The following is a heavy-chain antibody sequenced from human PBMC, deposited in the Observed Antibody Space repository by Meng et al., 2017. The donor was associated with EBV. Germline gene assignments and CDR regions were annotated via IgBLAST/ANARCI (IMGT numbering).Heavy chain of an antibody. Sequence: QGQLVQSAAEVKKPGSWVTASCKTSGGPFRYYAISWVRQAPGQGLEWLGGFLPRLGAPNYAQKFHGRVKITADESTSTHYMDLSSLRSEDTAIYYCASESGRGYTPDYWGQGTLVTVSS. CDR2: FLPRLGAP. J-gene: IGHJ4*02. CDR1: GGPFRYYA. CDR3: ASESGRGYTPDY. D-gene: IGHD3-10*01. V-gene: IGHV1-69*01.